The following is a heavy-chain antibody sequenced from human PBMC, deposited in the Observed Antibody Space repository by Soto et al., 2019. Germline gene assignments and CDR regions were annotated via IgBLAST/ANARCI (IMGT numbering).Heavy chain of an antibody. CDR3: ARGSQWLAKVPML. V-gene: IGHV3-30-3*01. Sequence: GGSLRLSCAASGFTFSSYAMHWVRQAPGKGLEWVAVISYDGSNKYYADSVKGRFTISRDNSKNTLYVQMDSLRPEDTAVYYCARGSQWLAKVPMLWGQGTLVTVSS. J-gene: IGHJ4*02. CDR2: ISYDGSNK. D-gene: IGHD6-19*01. CDR1: GFTFSSYA.